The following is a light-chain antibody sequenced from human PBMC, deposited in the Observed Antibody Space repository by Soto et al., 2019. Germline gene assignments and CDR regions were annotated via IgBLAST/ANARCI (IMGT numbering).Light chain of an antibody. V-gene: IGKV1-5*03. CDR1: QSISIW. Sequence: DIHMTQSPSTLSASVGDRVTITCRASQSISIWLAWYQQKPGRATNLLIYGTSSLESGVPSRFRGSGSGTEFTLTISSLQPDDFATYYCQHYNDYSWTFGQGTKVEIK. CDR2: GTS. CDR3: QHYNDYSWT. J-gene: IGKJ1*01.